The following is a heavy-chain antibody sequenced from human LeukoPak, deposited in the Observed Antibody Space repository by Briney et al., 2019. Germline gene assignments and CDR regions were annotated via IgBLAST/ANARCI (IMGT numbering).Heavy chain of an antibody. J-gene: IGHJ4*02. Sequence: GGSLRLSCAASGFTFSSYSMNWVRQAPGKGLEWVSYISSSSSTIYYADSVKGRFTISRDNAKNSLYLQTNSLRGEDTAVYYCARDRGIYCSSTSCYGNYWGQGTLVTVSS. V-gene: IGHV3-48*01. D-gene: IGHD2-2*01. CDR2: ISSSSSTI. CDR3: ARDRGIYCSSTSCYGNY. CDR1: GFTFSSYS.